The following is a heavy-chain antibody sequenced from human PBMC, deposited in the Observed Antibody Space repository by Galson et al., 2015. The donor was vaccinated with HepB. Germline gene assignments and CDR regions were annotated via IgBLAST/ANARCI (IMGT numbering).Heavy chain of an antibody. CDR3: ARLRAYDYNGGSCDY. J-gene: IGHJ4*02. CDR1: GGSISNYH. CDR2: IYYNGAT. Sequence: SETLSLTCTVSGGSISNYHWTWIRQSPGKGLEWIGYIYYNGATNYNPSLKSRLTMSVDTPKNQFSLSLSSLTAADTAVYYCARLRAYDYNGGSCDYWGQGALVTVSS. V-gene: IGHV4-59*01. D-gene: IGHD5-24*01.